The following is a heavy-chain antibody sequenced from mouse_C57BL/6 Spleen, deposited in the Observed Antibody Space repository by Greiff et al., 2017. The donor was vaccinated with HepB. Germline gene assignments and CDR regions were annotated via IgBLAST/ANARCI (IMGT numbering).Heavy chain of an antibody. V-gene: IGHV1-80*01. CDR2: IYPGDGDT. CDR3: ARGGGENYFDY. CDR1: GYAFSSYW. J-gene: IGHJ2*01. Sequence: VQLQESGAELVKPGASVKISCKASGYAFSSYWMNWVKQRPGKGLEWIGQIYPGDGDTNYNGKFKGKATLTADKSSSTAYMQLSSLTSEDSAVYFCARGGGENYFDYWGQGTTLTVSS.